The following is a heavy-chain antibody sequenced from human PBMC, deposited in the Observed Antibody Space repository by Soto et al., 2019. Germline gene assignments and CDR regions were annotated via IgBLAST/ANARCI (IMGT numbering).Heavy chain of an antibody. CDR3: AGGYYDFWSGYSSVYYYYYGMDV. CDR2: INHSGST. D-gene: IGHD3-3*01. Sequence: SETLSLTCAVSGGFISSGDSSWSWIRQPPGKGLEWIGEINHSGSTNYNPSLKSRVTISVDTSKNQFSLKLSSVTAADTAVYYCAGGYYDFWSGYSSVYYYYYGMDVWGQGTTVTVSS. J-gene: IGHJ6*02. V-gene: IGHV4-30-2*01. CDR1: GGFISSGDSS.